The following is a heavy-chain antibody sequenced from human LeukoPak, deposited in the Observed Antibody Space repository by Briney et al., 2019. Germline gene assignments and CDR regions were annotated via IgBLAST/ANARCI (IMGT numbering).Heavy chain of an antibody. CDR1: GGSFSDYN. V-gene: IGHV3-53*01. CDR3: ARGIAAAGTGLFN. Sequence: ETLSLTCAVYGGSFSDYNWTWVRQAPGKGLEWVSVIYSDGTTYNADSAKGRFTISRDNSKNILYLQINSLRAEDTAVYYCARGIAAAGTGLFNWGQGTLLTVSS. D-gene: IGHD6-13*01. CDR2: IYSDGTT. J-gene: IGHJ4*02.